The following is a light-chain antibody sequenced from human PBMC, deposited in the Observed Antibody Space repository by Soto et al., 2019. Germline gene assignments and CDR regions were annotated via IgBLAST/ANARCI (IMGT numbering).Light chain of an antibody. CDR1: QSVLYSSNNKNY. V-gene: IGKV4-1*01. CDR3: QQYYTTPWT. CDR2: WAS. J-gene: IGKJ1*01. Sequence: DIVMTQSPDSLAVSLGERATINWKSSQSVLYSSNNKNYLAWYQQKPGQPPKALIYWASTRESGVPDRFSGSGSGTDFTLTISSLQAEDVAVYYCQQYYTTPWTFGQGTTGDIK.